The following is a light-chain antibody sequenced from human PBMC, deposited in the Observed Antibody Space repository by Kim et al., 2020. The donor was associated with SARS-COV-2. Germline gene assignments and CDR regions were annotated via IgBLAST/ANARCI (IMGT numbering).Light chain of an antibody. CDR2: EDN. V-gene: IGLV6-57*03. J-gene: IGLJ3*02. CDR1: SGSIASNY. CDR3: QSYDSSSWV. Sequence: GKTVTISCTRSSGSIASNYVQWYQQRPGSAPTTVIYEDNQSPSGVPDRFSGSIDSSSNSASLTISELKTEDEADYYCQSYDSSSWVFGGGTQLTVL.